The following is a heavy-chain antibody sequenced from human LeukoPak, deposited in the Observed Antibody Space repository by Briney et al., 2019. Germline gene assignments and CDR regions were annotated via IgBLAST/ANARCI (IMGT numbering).Heavy chain of an antibody. V-gene: IGHV4-4*07. CDR3: ARLGCTGYCSSTSQRGAFDI. J-gene: IGHJ3*02. D-gene: IGHD2-2*01. CDR1: GGSISRYS. CDR2: IYTSGST. Sequence: PSETLSLTCTVSGGSISRYSWSWIRQPAGKGLEWIGRIYTSGSTNYNPSLKSRVTISVDTSKNQFSLKLSSVTDADTAVYYCARLGCTGYCSSTSQRGAFDIWGQGTMVTVSS.